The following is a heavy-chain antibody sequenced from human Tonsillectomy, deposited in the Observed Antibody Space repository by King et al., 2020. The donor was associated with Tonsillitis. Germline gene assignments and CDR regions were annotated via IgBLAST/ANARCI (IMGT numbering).Heavy chain of an antibody. CDR2: INPADSET. V-gene: IGHV5-51*01. Sequence: VQLVESGAEVKKAGESLKISCKGSGYTFTNFWVGWVRQMPGKGLEWVGIINPADSETRYSPPFEGHVTISADISLTTAYLQWRTLRASDTAIFYCARSDFGGNSALNYWGRGTLVTVSS. CDR3: ARSDFGGNSALNY. CDR1: GYTFTNFW. D-gene: IGHD4-23*01. J-gene: IGHJ4*02.